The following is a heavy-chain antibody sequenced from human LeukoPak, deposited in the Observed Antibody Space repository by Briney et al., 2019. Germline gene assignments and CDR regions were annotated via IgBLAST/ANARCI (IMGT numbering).Heavy chain of an antibody. V-gene: IGHV4-34*01. J-gene: IGHJ5*02. Sequence: PSETLSLTCAVYGGSFSGYYWSWIRQPPGKGLEWIGEINHSGSTNYNPSLKSRVTISVDTSKNQFSLKLSSVTAADTAVYYCARVASYGWDWFDPWGQGTLDAVSS. D-gene: IGHD5-18*01. CDR3: ARVASYGWDWFDP. CDR2: INHSGST. CDR1: GGSFSGYY.